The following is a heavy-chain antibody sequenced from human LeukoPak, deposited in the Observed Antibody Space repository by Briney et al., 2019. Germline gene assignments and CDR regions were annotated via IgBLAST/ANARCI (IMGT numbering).Heavy chain of an antibody. V-gene: IGHV3-72*01. CDR3: AREIWFGEGFDY. J-gene: IGHJ4*02. CDR1: GFTFSDHY. CDR2: TRNKANSYTT. D-gene: IGHD3-10*01. Sequence: PGGSLRLSCAASGFTFSDHYMDWVRQAPGKGLEWVGRTRNKANSYTTEYAASVKGRFTISRDDSKNSLYLQMNSLKTEDTAVYYCAREIWFGEGFDYWGQGTLVTVSS.